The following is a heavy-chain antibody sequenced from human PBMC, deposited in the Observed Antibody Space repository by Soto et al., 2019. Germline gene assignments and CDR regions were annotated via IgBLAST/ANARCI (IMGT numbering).Heavy chain of an antibody. J-gene: IGHJ4*02. CDR1: GYTFTGYY. CDR2: INPNSGDT. D-gene: IGHD5-18*01. Sequence: QVQLVQSGAEVKKPGASVKVSCKASGYTFTGYYMHWVRQAPGQGLEWLGWINPNSGDTKYAQKFQDRVTMTRDTSFSTAYMELSRLRSDDTAVYYCARMDTTMALDYWGQGPVVTVSS. V-gene: IGHV1-2*02. CDR3: ARMDTTMALDY.